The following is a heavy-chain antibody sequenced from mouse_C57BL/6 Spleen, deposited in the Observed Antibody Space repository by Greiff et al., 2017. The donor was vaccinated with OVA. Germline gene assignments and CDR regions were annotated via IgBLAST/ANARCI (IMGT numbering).Heavy chain of an antibody. CDR3: ARDGDYPYFDD. D-gene: IGHD2-13*01. Sequence: EVHLVESGGGLVKPGGSLKLSCAASGFTFSSYAMSWVRQTPEKRLEWVATISDGGSYTYYPDNVKGRFTISRDNAKNNLYLQMSHLKSEDTAMYYCARDGDYPYFDDWGQGTTLPVSS. J-gene: IGHJ2*01. CDR2: ISDGGSYT. CDR1: GFTFSSYA. V-gene: IGHV5-4*01.